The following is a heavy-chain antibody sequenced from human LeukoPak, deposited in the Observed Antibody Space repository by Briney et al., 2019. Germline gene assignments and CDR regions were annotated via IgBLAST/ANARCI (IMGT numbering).Heavy chain of an antibody. CDR1: GFIFGEHA. Sequence: SLRLSCLGSGFIFGEHAISWVRQAPGKGLEWVGFIRSEAYGETTEYAASVSGRFTTSRDNTRGIAYLQMNNLKIEDTAVYYCARGPILLWIHNGMDVWGPGTTVTVSS. CDR3: ARGPILLWIHNGMDV. V-gene: IGHV3-49*04. J-gene: IGHJ6*02. D-gene: IGHD3-10*01. CDR2: IRSEAYGETT.